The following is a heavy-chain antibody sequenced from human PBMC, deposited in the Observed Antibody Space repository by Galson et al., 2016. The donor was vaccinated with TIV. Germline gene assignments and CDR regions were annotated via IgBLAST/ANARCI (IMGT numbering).Heavy chain of an antibody. CDR1: GYIFTNYA. CDR2: VSAYTKKT. Sequence: SVKVSCKASGYIFTNYAISWLRQAPGQGPEGMGWVSAYTKKTHYAQTFQHRVTMTTDTPTNTVFMDLRSLRSDDTAIYFCARHPYFFNSTVYSDAFDVRGQGTMVSVSS. V-gene: IGHV1-18*04. D-gene: IGHD2/OR15-2a*01. CDR3: ARHPYFFNSTVYSDAFDV. J-gene: IGHJ3*01.